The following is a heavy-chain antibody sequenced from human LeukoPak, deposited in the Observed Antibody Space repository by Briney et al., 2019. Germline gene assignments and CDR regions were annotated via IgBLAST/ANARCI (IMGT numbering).Heavy chain of an antibody. J-gene: IGHJ4*02. CDR1: GFTFSLYW. D-gene: IGHD6-6*01. V-gene: IGHV3-7*03. CDR3: AKGSSSSGY. Sequence: GGSLRLSCAASGFTFSLYWMNWVRRAPGKGLEWVANIKQDGSEKNYVDSVKGRFTISRDNAKNSLYLQMNNLRAEDTAVYYCAKGSSSSGYWGQGTLVTVSS. CDR2: IKQDGSEK.